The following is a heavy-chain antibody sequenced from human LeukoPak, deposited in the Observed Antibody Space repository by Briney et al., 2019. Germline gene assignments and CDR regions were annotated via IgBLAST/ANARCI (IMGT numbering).Heavy chain of an antibody. V-gene: IGHV4-61*02. D-gene: IGHD3-10*01. Sequence: PSETLSLTCTVSGGSISSGSYYWSWIRQPAGKGLEWIGRIYTSGSTNYNPSLKSRVTISVDTSKNQFSLKLSSVTAADTAVYYCARELPSITMVRGVIMQTAALGYTDVWGKGTTVTISS. CDR1: GGSISSGSYY. CDR3: ARELPSITMVRGVIMQTAALGYTDV. J-gene: IGHJ6*03. CDR2: IYTSGST.